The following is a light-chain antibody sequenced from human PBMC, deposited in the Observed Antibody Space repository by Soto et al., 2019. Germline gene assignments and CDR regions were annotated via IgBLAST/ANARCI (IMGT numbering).Light chain of an antibody. V-gene: IGKV4-1*01. CDR2: WAS. Sequence: DIVMTQSPDSLAVSLGERATINCKSSQSVLYSSNNKNYFAWYQQKPGQPPKLLIYWASTRESGVPDRFSGSGYGTDFTLTISSLQAEDAAVYYCKQFYSTPLTFGPGTKVDIK. CDR3: KQFYSTPLT. CDR1: QSVLYSSNNKNY. J-gene: IGKJ3*01.